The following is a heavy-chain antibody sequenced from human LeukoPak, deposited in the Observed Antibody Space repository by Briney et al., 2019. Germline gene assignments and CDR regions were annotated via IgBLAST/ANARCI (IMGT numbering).Heavy chain of an antibody. Sequence: SVKVSCKASGGTFSSYAISWVRQAPGQGLEWMGRIIPIFGTANYAQKFQGRVTITTDESTSTAYMELSSLRSEDTAVYYCATPSSGWYYFDYWGQGTLVTVSS. CDR1: GGTFSSYA. CDR2: IIPIFGTA. J-gene: IGHJ4*02. D-gene: IGHD6-19*01. CDR3: ATPSSGWYYFDY. V-gene: IGHV1-69*05.